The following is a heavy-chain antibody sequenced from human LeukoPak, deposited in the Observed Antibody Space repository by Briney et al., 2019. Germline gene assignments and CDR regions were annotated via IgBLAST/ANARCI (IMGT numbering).Heavy chain of an antibody. D-gene: IGHD6-13*01. CDR1: GYTFTGYY. J-gene: IGHJ4*02. CDR3: ALISSSWYAVDY. CDR2: INPNSGGT. V-gene: IGHV1-2*02. Sequence: ASVKVSCKASGYTFTGYYMHWVRQAPGQGLEWMGWINPNSGGTNYAQKFQGRVTMTRDTSISTAYMELSRLRSDDTAVYYCALISSSWYAVDYWGQGTLVNVSS.